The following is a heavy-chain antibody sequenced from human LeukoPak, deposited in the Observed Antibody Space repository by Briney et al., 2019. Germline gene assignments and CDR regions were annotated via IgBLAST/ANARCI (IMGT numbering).Heavy chain of an antibody. CDR1: GFTFSAYA. V-gene: IGHV3-64*01. CDR2: ITSDGGIT. Sequence: GGSLRLSCAASGFTFSAYAMHWVRQAPRKGLEYVSSITSDGGITYYANSVKGRFTISRDNSRNTLYLQMGSLRAEDMAVYYCARDLTGTGDYWGQGTLVTVSS. J-gene: IGHJ4*02. CDR3: ARDLTGTGDY. D-gene: IGHD1-20*01.